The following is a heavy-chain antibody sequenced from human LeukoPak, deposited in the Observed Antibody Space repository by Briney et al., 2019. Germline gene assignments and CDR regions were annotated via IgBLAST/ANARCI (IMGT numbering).Heavy chain of an antibody. D-gene: IGHD3-16*01. Sequence: GGSLRLSCAASGFTFSSYAMSWVRQAPGKGLEWVSAISGSGGSTYYADSVKGRFTISRDNSKNTLYLQMSSLRADDTAVYYCAKTVGPYYYYKMDVWGQGTTVTVSS. CDR2: ISGSGGST. CDR3: AKTVGPYYYYKMDV. CDR1: GFTFSSYA. J-gene: IGHJ6*02. V-gene: IGHV3-23*01.